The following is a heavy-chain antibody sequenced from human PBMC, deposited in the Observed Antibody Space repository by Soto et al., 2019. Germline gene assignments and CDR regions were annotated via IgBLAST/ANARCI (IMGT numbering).Heavy chain of an antibody. D-gene: IGHD5-12*01. Sequence: SETLSLTCAVYGGSFSGYYWSWIRQPPGKGLEWIGEINHSGSTNYNPSLKSRVTISVDTSKNQFSLKLSSVTAADTAVYYCARGLRWLRPNAFDIWGQGTMVTVSS. J-gene: IGHJ3*02. V-gene: IGHV4-34*01. CDR3: ARGLRWLRPNAFDI. CDR2: INHSGST. CDR1: GGSFSGYY.